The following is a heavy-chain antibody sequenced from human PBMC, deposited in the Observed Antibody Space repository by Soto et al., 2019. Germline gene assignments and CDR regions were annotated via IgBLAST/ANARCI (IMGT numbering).Heavy chain of an antibody. CDR3: AKGGPYCSSTSCYTTDYYYYYMDV. D-gene: IGHD2-2*02. V-gene: IGHV3-23*01. CDR1: GFTFSSYA. CDR2: ISGSGGST. Sequence: GGSLRLSCAASGFTFSSYAMSWVRQAPGKGLEWVSAISGSGGSTYYADSVKGRFTISRDNSKNTLYLQMNSLRAEDTAVYYCAKGGPYCSSTSCYTTDYYYYYMDVWGKGTTVTVSS. J-gene: IGHJ6*03.